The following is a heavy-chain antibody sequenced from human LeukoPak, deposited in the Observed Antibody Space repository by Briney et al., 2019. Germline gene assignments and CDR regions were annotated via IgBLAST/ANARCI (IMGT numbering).Heavy chain of an antibody. CDR1: GFTFSSYA. J-gene: IGHJ4*02. CDR3: AKGRQPATEPYFDY. D-gene: IGHD2-2*01. V-gene: IGHV3-23*01. CDR2: ISGSGGST. Sequence: PGGSLRLSCAASGFTFSSYAVSWVRQAPGKGLEWVSAISGSGGSTYYADSVKGRFTISRDNSKNTLYLQMNSLRAEDTAVYYCAKGRQPATEPYFDYWGQGTLVTVSS.